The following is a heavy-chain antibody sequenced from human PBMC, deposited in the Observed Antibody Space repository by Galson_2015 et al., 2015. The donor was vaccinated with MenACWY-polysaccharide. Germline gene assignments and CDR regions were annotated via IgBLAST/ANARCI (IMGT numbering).Heavy chain of an antibody. J-gene: IGHJ6*02. CDR3: NWDQLPHCYYGMDV. CDR2: MKSKGSGGTT. CDR1: GLYFPHAW. D-gene: IGHD1-1*01. V-gene: IGHV3-15*01. Sequence: SLRLSCAVSGLYFPHAWMSWVRQAPGKWLEWIGRMKSKGSGGTTDYIAPVKGRFTISRDDSKNMLYLQMNSLKTEDTAVYYCNWDQLPHCYYGMDVWGQGTTVIVSS.